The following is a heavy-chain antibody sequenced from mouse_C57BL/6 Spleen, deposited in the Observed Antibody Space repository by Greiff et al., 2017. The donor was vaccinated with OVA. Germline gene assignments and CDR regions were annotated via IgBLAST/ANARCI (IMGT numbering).Heavy chain of an antibody. Sequence: QVQLQQSGPELVKPGASVKISCKASGYAFSSSWMNWVKQRPGKGLEWIGRIYPGDGDTNYNGKFKGKATLTADKSSSTAYMQLSSLTSEDSAVYFCARSYYGSRHWYFDVWGTGTTVTVSS. CDR2: IYPGDGDT. CDR3: ARSYYGSRHWYFDV. J-gene: IGHJ1*03. D-gene: IGHD1-1*01. V-gene: IGHV1-82*01. CDR1: GYAFSSSW.